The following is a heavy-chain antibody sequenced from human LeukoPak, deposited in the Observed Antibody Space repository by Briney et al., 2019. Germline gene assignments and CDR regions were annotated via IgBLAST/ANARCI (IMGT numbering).Heavy chain of an antibody. D-gene: IGHD6-13*01. J-gene: IGHJ2*01. CDR2: IYYSGST. CDR1: GGSISSYY. CDR3: ARVPIGAGTYLYFDL. Sequence: PSETLSPTCTVSGGSISSYYWSWLRQPPGKGLEWIGYIYYSGSTNYNPSLKSRVTISVDTSKNQFSLKLSSVTAADTAVFYCARVPIGAGTYLYFDLWGRGTLVTVSS. V-gene: IGHV4-59*01.